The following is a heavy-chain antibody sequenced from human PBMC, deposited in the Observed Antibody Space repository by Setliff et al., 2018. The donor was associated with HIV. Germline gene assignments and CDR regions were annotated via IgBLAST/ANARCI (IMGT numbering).Heavy chain of an antibody. Sequence: SETLSLTCSVSGGSMSRVYWTWIRQPPGKGLEWIGYVSASGTTKYNPSLQSRVTISGDSSKNQFSLRLSSVTAADTAVYYCARLDGSESPYIYYYYMDVWGEGTAVTVSS. CDR3: ARLDGSESPYIYYYYMDV. V-gene: IGHV4-4*08. J-gene: IGHJ6*03. CDR1: GGSMSRVY. CDR2: VSASGTT. D-gene: IGHD3-10*01.